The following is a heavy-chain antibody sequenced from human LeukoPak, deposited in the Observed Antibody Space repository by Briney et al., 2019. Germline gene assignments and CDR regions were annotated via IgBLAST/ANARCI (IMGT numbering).Heavy chain of an antibody. J-gene: IGHJ4*02. CDR3: AKEVVVVSRPHFDY. Sequence: GGSLRLSCAASGFSFSTYAMNWVRQAPGKGLEWLSYISGSSNTIYYADSVKGRFTISRDNSKNTLYLQMNSLRAEDTAVYYCAKEVVVVSRPHFDYWGQGTLVTVSS. CDR2: ISGSSNTI. D-gene: IGHD3-22*01. V-gene: IGHV3-48*01. CDR1: GFSFSTYA.